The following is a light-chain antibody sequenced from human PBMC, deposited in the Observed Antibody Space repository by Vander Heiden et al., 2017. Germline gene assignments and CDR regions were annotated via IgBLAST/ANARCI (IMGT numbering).Light chain of an antibody. Sequence: DIQMTQSPSSLSASVGDRVTITCRASQSISTYLNWYQQRPGKAPKLLISAASSLQSGVPSRFSGSGSGTDFTLTISSLQPEDFATYYCQQSDSTPRLTFGGGTKVEIK. CDR3: QQSDSTPRLT. V-gene: IGKV1-39*01. CDR2: AAS. J-gene: IGKJ4*01. CDR1: QSISTY.